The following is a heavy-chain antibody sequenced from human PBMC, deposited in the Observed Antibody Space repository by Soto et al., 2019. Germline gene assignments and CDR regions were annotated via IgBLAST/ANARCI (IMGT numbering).Heavy chain of an antibody. Sequence: PGRSLRLSCAASGFTFSSYSMNWVRQAPGKGMERVSYISSSSSTIYYADSVKGRFTISRDNAKNSLYLQMNSLREEDTAVYYCAVVDLFDYWGQGTLVTVSS. CDR1: GFTFSSYS. CDR3: AVVDLFDY. V-gene: IGHV3-48*02. D-gene: IGHD2-21*01. CDR2: ISSSSSTI. J-gene: IGHJ4*02.